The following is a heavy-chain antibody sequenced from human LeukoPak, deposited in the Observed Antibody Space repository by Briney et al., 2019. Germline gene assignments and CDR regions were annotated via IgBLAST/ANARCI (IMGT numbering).Heavy chain of an antibody. CDR2: MNPNSGNT. J-gene: IGHJ4*02. CDR1: GYTFTSYG. Sequence: ASVKVSCKASGYTFTSYGINWVRQATGQGLEWMGWMNPNSGNTGYAQKFQGRVTISRHTSISTAYMELNSLTSEDTAVYYCARVRFGSGSYPSYFDYWGQGTLVTVSS. D-gene: IGHD3-10*01. CDR3: ARVRFGSGSYPSYFDY. V-gene: IGHV1-8*03.